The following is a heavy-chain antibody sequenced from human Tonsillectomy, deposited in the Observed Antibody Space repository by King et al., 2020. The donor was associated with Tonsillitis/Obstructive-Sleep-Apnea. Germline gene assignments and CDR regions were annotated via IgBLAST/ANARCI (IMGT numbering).Heavy chain of an antibody. Sequence: QLQESGPGLVKPSETLSLTCTASGGSISSFSYYWDWIRLPPGKGLEWIGRINYSGSTYYNPSLQSRVTISVDTSKNLFSLKLSSATAADTAVYYCARPTHSRGAWGWFDPWGQGTLVTVSS. J-gene: IGHJ5*02. V-gene: IGHV4-39*01. D-gene: IGHD6-13*01. CDR2: INYSGST. CDR1: GGSISSFSYY. CDR3: ARPTHSRGAWGWFDP.